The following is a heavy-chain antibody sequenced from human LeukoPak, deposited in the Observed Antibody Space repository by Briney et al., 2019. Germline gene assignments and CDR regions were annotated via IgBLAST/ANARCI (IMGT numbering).Heavy chain of an antibody. V-gene: IGHV4-34*01. CDR2: INHSGST. D-gene: IGHD3-3*01. CDR1: GGSFSGYY. CDR3: ARGPYYDFWSGYYRRNYYYMDV. J-gene: IGHJ6*03. Sequence: PSETLSLTCAVYGGSFSGYYWSWIRQPPGKGLEWIGEINHSGSTNYNPSLKSRVTISVDTSKNQFSLKLSSATAADTAVYYCARGPYYDFWSGYYRRNYYYMDVWGKGTTVTVSS.